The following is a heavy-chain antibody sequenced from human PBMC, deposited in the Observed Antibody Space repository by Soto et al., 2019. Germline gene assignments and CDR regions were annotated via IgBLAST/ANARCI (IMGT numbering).Heavy chain of an antibody. CDR1: GFTFDIYA. Sequence: GGSLRLSCAASGFTFDIYAMSWVRQAPGKGLEWVSTIIGSGGTPYYADSVKGRFTISRDNSKNTLYVQMNSLRADDTAEYYCARHSGYDHYYDMDVWGQGTTVTVSS. D-gene: IGHD5-12*01. J-gene: IGHJ6*02. CDR3: ARHSGYDHYYDMDV. V-gene: IGHV3-23*01. CDR2: IIGSGGTP.